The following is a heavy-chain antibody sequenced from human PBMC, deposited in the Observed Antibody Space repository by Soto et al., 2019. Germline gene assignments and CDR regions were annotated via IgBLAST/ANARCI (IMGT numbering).Heavy chain of an antibody. V-gene: IGHV3-72*01. CDR3: ASTYGDYRDFKH. J-gene: IGHJ1*01. CDR1: GFSFSDHY. Sequence: EVKLVESGGGLVQPGGSLRLSCAASGFSFSDHYMDWVRQAPGKGLEWVGRTRNKANSYSTEYAASVKGRFKISRDESLDSLYLQMNSLKTEDTVVYYCASTYGDYRDFKHWGQGTLVTVSS. D-gene: IGHD4-17*01. CDR2: TRNKANSYST.